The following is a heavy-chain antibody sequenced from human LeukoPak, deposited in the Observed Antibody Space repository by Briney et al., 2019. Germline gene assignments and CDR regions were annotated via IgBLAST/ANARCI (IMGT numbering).Heavy chain of an antibody. J-gene: IGHJ6*02. CDR1: GGSISSYY. CDR3: ARGMEMATNSIPYYYYGMDV. Sequence: SETLSLTCTVSGGSISSYYWSWIRQPPGKGLEWIGYIYYSGSTKYNPSLKSRVTISVDTSKNQFSLKLSSVTAADTAVYYCARGMEMATNSIPYYYYGMDVWGQGTTVTVSS. D-gene: IGHD5-24*01. CDR2: IYYSGST. V-gene: IGHV4-59*01.